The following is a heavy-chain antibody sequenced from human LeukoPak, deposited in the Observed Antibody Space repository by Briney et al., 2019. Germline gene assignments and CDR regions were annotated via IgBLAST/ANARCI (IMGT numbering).Heavy chain of an antibody. V-gene: IGHV4-34*01. J-gene: IGHJ6*03. Sequence: PSETLSLTCAVYGGSFSGYYWSWIRQPPGKGLEWIGEINHGGSTNYNPSLKSRVTISVDTSKNQFSLKLSSVTAADTAVYYCARGPTGTTFYYYYMDVWGKGTTVTVSS. CDR2: INHGGST. CDR1: GGSFSGYY. CDR3: ARGPTGTTFYYYYMDV. D-gene: IGHD1-1*01.